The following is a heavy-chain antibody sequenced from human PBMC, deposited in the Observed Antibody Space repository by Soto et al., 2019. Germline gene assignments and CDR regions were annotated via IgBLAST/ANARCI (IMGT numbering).Heavy chain of an antibody. Sequence: PGGSLRLSCAASGFTFSSYSMNWVRQAPGKGLEWVSSISSSSSYIYYADSVKGRFTISRDNAKNSLYLQMNSLRAEDTAVYYCARDLRGQLQTGIGMDVWGQGTTVTVSS. CDR3: ARDLRGQLQTGIGMDV. CDR2: ISSSSSYI. CDR1: GFTFSSYS. J-gene: IGHJ6*02. V-gene: IGHV3-21*01. D-gene: IGHD6-6*01.